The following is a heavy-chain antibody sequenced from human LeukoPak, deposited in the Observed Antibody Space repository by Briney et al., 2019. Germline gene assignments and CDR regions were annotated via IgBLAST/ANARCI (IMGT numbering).Heavy chain of an antibody. CDR3: AKGSVAGYLGGYFDY. J-gene: IGHJ4*02. CDR2: ISYDGSNK. CDR1: GFTFSSYG. D-gene: IGHD6-19*01. Sequence: GGSLRLSCAASGFTFSSYGMPWVRQAPGKGLEWVAVISYDGSNKYYADSVKGRFTISRDNSKNTLYLQMNSLRAEDTAVYYCAKGSVAGYLGGYFDYWGQGTLVTVSS. V-gene: IGHV3-30*18.